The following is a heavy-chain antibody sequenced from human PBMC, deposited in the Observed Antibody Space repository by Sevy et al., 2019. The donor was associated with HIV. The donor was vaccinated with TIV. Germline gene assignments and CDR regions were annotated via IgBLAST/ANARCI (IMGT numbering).Heavy chain of an antibody. J-gene: IGHJ6*02. D-gene: IGHD3-16*02. CDR3: ARDPGPYDYVWGSYRRNYYYYGMDV. V-gene: IGHV1-18*01. CDR1: GYTFTSYG. CDR2: ISAYNGNT. Sequence: ASVKVSCKASGYTFTSYGISWVRQAPGQGLEWMGWISAYNGNTNYAQKLQGRVTMTTDTSTSTGYMELRSLRSDDTAVYYCARDPGPYDYVWGSYRRNYYYYGMDVWGQGTTVTVSS.